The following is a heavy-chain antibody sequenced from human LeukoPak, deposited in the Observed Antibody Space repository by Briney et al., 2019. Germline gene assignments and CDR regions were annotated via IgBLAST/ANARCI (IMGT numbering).Heavy chain of an antibody. CDR1: GGSISSYY. Sequence: SETLSLTCTVSGGSISSYYWTWIRQPAGKGLEWIGRIYASGSTNYNPSLKSRATMSVDPSKNQFSLRLNSVTAADTAVYYCASPGYSSGWYAFDIWGQGTMVTVSS. J-gene: IGHJ3*02. D-gene: IGHD6-19*01. V-gene: IGHV4-4*07. CDR2: IYASGST. CDR3: ASPGYSSGWYAFDI.